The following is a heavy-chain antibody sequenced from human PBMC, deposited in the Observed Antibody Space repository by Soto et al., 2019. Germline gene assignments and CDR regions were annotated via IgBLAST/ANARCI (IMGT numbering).Heavy chain of an antibody. CDR2: ISGSGGST. D-gene: IGHD4-17*01. CDR3: ATAKVKLLWYFDL. Sequence: EVQLLESGGGLVQPGGSLRLSCAASGFTFSSYAMSWVRQAPGKGLEWVSAISGSGGSTYYADSVKGRFTISKDNSKNTLYLQMNSLRVEDTAVYYCATAKVKLLWYFDLWGRGTLVTVSS. J-gene: IGHJ2*01. V-gene: IGHV3-23*01. CDR1: GFTFSSYA.